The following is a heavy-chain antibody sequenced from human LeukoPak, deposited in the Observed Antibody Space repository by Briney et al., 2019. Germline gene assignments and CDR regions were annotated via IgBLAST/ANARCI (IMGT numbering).Heavy chain of an antibody. CDR1: GYTFTSYY. CDR2: INPSGGST. V-gene: IGHV1-46*01. CDR3: ARDYGPGAEYFQH. J-gene: IGHJ1*01. D-gene: IGHD4-17*01. Sequence: ASVKVSCKASGYTFTSYYVHWVRQAPGQGLEWMGIINPSGGSTSYAQKFQGRVTMTRDTSTSTVYMELSSLRSEDTAVYYCARDYGPGAEYFQHWGQGTLVTVSS.